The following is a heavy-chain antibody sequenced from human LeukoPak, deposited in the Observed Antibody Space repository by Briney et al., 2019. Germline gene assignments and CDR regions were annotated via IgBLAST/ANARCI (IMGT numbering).Heavy chain of an antibody. CDR3: ANMVRD. V-gene: IGHV3-30*04. J-gene: IGHJ3*01. D-gene: IGHD3-10*01. Sequence: GRSLRLSCAASGFTFSSYAMHWVRQAPGKGLEWVAVISYDGSNKYYADSVKGRFTISSDNSKNTLYLQMNSLRAEDTAVYYCANMVRDWGQGTMVTVSS. CDR1: GFTFSSYA. CDR2: ISYDGSNK.